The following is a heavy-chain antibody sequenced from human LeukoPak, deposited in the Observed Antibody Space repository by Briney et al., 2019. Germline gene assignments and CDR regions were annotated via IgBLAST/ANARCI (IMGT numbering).Heavy chain of an antibody. CDR2: IHYSGNT. D-gene: IGHD6-13*01. CDR1: GDSVRTNNYY. Sequence: SETLSLTCTVSGDSVRTNNYYWSWIRQPPGEGLEWIGYIHYSGNTNYNTSLKSRVTISVDTSKSQFSLKLSSVTAADTTVYYCGRATLAAAGLYGDWLDPWGQGTLVTVSS. CDR3: GRATLAAAGLYGDWLDP. J-gene: IGHJ5*02. V-gene: IGHV4-61*01.